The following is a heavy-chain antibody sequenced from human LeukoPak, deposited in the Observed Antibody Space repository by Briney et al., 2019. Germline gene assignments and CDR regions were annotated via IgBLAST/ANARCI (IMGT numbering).Heavy chain of an antibody. V-gene: IGHV3-30-3*01. D-gene: IGHD1-26*01. CDR1: GFTFSSYA. CDR2: ISYDGSNK. CDR3: ARVRKTWEPRLYGMDV. J-gene: IGHJ6*02. Sequence: PGGSLRLSCAASGFTFSSYAMSWVRQAPGKGLEWVAVISYDGSNKYYADSVKGRFTISRDNSKNTLYLQMNSLRAEDTAVYYCARVRKTWEPRLYGMDVWGQGTTVTVSS.